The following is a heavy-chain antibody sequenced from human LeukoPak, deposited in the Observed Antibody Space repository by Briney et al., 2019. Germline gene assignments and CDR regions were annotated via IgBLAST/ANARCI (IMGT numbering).Heavy chain of an antibody. J-gene: IGHJ6*03. V-gene: IGHV3-48*01. CDR3: ASWGYCSSTSCYLYYYYYMDV. CDR2: ISSSSSTI. CDR1: GFTFSSYS. Sequence: GGSLRLSCAASGFTFSSYSMNWVRQASGKGLEWVSYISSSSSTIYYADSVKGRFTISRDNAKNSLYLQMNSLRAEDTAVYYCASWGYCSSTSCYLYYYYYMDVWGKGTTVTVSS. D-gene: IGHD2-2*01.